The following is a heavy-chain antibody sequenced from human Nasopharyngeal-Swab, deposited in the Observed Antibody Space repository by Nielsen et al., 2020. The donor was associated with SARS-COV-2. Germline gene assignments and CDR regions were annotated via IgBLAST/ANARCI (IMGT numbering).Heavy chain of an antibody. Sequence: GGSLRLSCAASGFTFSSYEMNWVRQAPGKGLEWVANIKQDGSEKYYVDSVKGRFTISRDNAKNSLYLQMNSLRAEDTAVYYCARSITVDYWGQGTLVTVSS. J-gene: IGHJ4*02. D-gene: IGHD3-10*01. V-gene: IGHV3-7*01. CDR2: IKQDGSEK. CDR3: ARSITVDY. CDR1: GFTFSSYE.